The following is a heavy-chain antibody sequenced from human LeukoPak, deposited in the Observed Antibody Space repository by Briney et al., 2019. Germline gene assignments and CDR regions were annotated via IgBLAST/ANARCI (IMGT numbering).Heavy chain of an antibody. CDR1: GFTFDDFA. CDR3: ARGGGGNSPLGY. D-gene: IGHD4-23*01. V-gene: IGHV3-74*01. CDR2: VRSDGSST. Sequence: GGSLRLSCAASGFTFDDFAMTWVRQAPGEGPVWVSSVRSDGSSTDYADSVKGRFTIFRDNAKNTLYLQMNTLRAEDTAMYYCARGGGGNSPLGYWGQGTLVTVSS. J-gene: IGHJ4*02.